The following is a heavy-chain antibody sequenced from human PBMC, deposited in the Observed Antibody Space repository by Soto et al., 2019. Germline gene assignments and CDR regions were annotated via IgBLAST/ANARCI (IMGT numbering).Heavy chain of an antibody. CDR2: ISGSGGST. CDR1: GFTFSSYA. V-gene: IGHV3-23*01. J-gene: IGHJ6*02. D-gene: IGHD3-22*01. Sequence: EVQLLESGGGLVQPGGSLRLSCAASGFTFSSYAMSWVRQAPGQGLEWVSAISGSGGSTYYADSVKGRFTISRDNSKNKRNLQMHSLRAEDTAVYYCANAVKRVRQWLLPPYYYYYGMDVCGQGTTVTVSS. CDR3: ANAVKRVRQWLLPPYYYYYGMDV.